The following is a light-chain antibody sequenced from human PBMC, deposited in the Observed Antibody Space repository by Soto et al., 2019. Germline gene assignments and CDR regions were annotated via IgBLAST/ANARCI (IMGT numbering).Light chain of an antibody. Sequence: QSVLTQPASVSGSPGQSITISCTGTSSDVGGYNYVSWYQQHPGKAPKLMIYEVSNRPSGVSNRFSGSKSGNTAFLTISGLQAEDEADYFCSSYTSSRFYVFGTGTKLTVL. J-gene: IGLJ1*01. CDR3: SSYTSSRFYV. CDR2: EVS. CDR1: SSDVGGYNY. V-gene: IGLV2-14*01.